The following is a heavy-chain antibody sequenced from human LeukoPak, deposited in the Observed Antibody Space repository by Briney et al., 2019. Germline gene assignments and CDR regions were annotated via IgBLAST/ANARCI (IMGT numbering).Heavy chain of an antibody. Sequence: GGSLRLSCAASGFTVSSNYMSWVRQAPGKGLEWVSVIYSCGSTYYADSVKGRFTISRDNSKNTLYLQMNSLRAEDTAVYYCAKDRRDDYGDYASDYWGQGTLVTVSS. CDR3: AKDRRDDYGDYASDY. CDR2: IYSCGST. J-gene: IGHJ4*02. CDR1: GFTVSSNY. V-gene: IGHV3-53*01. D-gene: IGHD4-17*01.